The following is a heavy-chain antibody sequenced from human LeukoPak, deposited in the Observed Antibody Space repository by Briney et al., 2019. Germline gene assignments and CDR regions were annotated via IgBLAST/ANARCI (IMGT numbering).Heavy chain of an antibody. J-gene: IGHJ4*02. V-gene: IGHV1-2*06. CDR3: ARELGCSSTSCLYYLDY. Sequence: ASVKVSCKASGYTFTGYYMHWVRQAPGQGLEWMGRINPNSGGTNYAQKFQGRVTMTRDTSISTAYMELSRLRSDDTAVYYCARELGCSSTSCLYYLDYWGQGTLVTVSS. CDR2: INPNSGGT. CDR1: GYTFTGYY. D-gene: IGHD2-2*01.